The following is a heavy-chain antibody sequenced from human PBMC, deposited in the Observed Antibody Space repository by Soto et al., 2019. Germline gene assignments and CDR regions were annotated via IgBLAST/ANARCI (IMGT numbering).Heavy chain of an antibody. CDR2: VYYSGST. CDR3: ARDKWAMGGMDV. CDR1: GATISSYY. Sequence: PSETLSLTCTVSGATISSYYWSWIRQPPGKGLEWIGYVYYSGSTNYNPSLKSRVTISVDTSKNQFSLKLRSVTAADRAVYYCARDKWAMGGMDVWGQGTTVTVSS. J-gene: IGHJ6*02. V-gene: IGHV4-59*12. D-gene: IGHD1-26*01.